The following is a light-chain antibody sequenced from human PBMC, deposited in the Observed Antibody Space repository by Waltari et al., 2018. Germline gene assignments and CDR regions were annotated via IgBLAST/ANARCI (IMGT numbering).Light chain of an antibody. V-gene: IGLV7-46*01. CDR2: DSY. J-gene: IGLJ2*01. CDR1: TEALTRDPD. CDR3: WLAYTGGIVV. Sequence: QAVVTQDPSLTVSPGGTVTLPCASSTEALTRDPDPYSLQQTPGHAPRTLIYDSYIKQAWTPARFSASLVGGKAVLTLSGAQAEDEAKYYCWLAYTGGIVVFGGGTELAVL.